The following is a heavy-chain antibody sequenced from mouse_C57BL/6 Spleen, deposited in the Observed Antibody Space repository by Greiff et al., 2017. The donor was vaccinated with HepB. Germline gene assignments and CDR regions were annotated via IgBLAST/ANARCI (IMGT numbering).Heavy chain of an antibody. CDR1: GYTFTGYW. Sequence: VQLQQSGAELMKPGASVKLSCKATGYTFTGYWIEWVKQRPGHGLEWIGEILPGSGSTNYNEKFKGKATFTAGTSSNTAYMQLSSLTTEDSAIYYCARGGSSPEFAYWGQGTLVTVSA. J-gene: IGHJ3*01. CDR2: ILPGSGST. CDR3: ARGGSSPEFAY. V-gene: IGHV1-9*01. D-gene: IGHD1-1*01.